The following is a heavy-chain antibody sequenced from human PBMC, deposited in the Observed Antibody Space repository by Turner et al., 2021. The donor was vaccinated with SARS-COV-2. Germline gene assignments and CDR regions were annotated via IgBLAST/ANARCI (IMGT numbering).Heavy chain of an antibody. CDR1: GFTVSSNY. D-gene: IGHD6-19*01. Sequence: EVQLVESGGGLIQPGGSLRLSCADSGFTVSSNYMSWVRPAPGNGLEWVSVTYSGGSTYYADSVKGRFTISRDNSKTTLYLQMNSLRAEDTAVHYCARGYSSGWYQSGAFDIWGQGTMVTVSS. J-gene: IGHJ3*02. CDR2: TYSGGST. V-gene: IGHV3-53*01. CDR3: ARGYSSGWYQSGAFDI.